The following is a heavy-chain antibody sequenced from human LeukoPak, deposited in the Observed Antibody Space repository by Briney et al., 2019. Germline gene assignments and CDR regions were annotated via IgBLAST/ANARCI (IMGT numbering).Heavy chain of an antibody. D-gene: IGHD2-15*01. V-gene: IGHV3-33*01. CDR2: IWYDGSNK. CDR1: GFTFSSYG. J-gene: IGHJ4*02. Sequence: GGSLRLSCAASGFTFSSYGMHWVRQAPGKGLEWVAVIWYDGSNKYYADSVKGRFTISRDNSKNTLYLQMNSLRAEDTAVYYCARDMNHLVVVAATNIVATAGLDYWGQGTLVTVSS. CDR3: ARDMNHLVVVAATNIVATAGLDY.